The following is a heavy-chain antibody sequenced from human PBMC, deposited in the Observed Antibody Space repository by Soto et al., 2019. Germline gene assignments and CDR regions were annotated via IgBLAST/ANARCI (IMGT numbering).Heavy chain of an antibody. CDR3: ARGDSPYGGYDF. V-gene: IGHV3-13*05. J-gene: IGHJ4*02. Sequence: GGSLRLSCAASGFTFSSYDMHWVRQATGKGLEWVSAIGTAGDPCYPGTVKGRFTISRENDKNSLYLQMNSLRSGDTAVYYCARGDSPYGGYDFWGQGTLVTVSS. CDR2: IGTAGDP. CDR1: GFTFSSYD. D-gene: IGHD5-12*01.